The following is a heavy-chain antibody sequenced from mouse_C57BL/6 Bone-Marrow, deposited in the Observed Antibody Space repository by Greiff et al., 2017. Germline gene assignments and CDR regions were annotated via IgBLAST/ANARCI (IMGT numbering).Heavy chain of an antibody. J-gene: IGHJ1*03. V-gene: IGHV1-64*01. CDR1: GYTFTSYW. CDR2: IHPNSGST. Sequence: VQLQQPGAELVKPGASVKLSCKASGYTFTSYWMHWVKQRPGQGLEWIGMIHPNSGSTNYNEKFKSKAILTVDKSSSTAYMQLSSLTSEDSAVYYCAKIGYWYFDVWGTGTTVTVSS. CDR3: AKIGYWYFDV.